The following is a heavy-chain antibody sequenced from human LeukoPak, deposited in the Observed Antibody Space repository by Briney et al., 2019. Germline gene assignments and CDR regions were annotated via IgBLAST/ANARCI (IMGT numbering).Heavy chain of an antibody. J-gene: IGHJ5*02. Sequence: ASVKVSCKASGYTFTGYYMHWVRQAPEQGLEWMGIINPSGGSTSYAQKFQGRVTMTRDMSTRTDYMELSSLRYEDTAVYYCARHPPIAAAGTEREAWFDPWGQGTLVTVSS. CDR2: INPSGGST. V-gene: IGHV1-46*01. CDR3: ARHPPIAAAGTEREAWFDP. CDR1: GYTFTGYY. D-gene: IGHD6-13*01.